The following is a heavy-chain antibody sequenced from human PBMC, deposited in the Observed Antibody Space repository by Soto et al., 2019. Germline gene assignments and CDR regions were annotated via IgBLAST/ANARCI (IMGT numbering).Heavy chain of an antibody. CDR2: IYYSGST. CDR1: GGSISSYY. J-gene: IGHJ6*02. CDR3: ARGGYCSSTSCYYYYYYYGMDV. Sequence: SETLSLTCTVSGGSISSYYWSWIRQPPGKGLEWIGEIYYSGSTNYNPSLKSRVTISVDTSKNQFSLRLSSVTAADTAVYYCARGGYCSSTSCYYYYYYYGMDVWGQGTTVTVSS. V-gene: IGHV4-59*12. D-gene: IGHD2-2*01.